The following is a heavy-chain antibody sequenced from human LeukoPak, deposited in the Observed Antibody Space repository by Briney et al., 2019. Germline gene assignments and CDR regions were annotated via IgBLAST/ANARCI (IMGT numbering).Heavy chain of an antibody. CDR2: IYYSGDT. CDR3: ARLGPLMSGGDWFDP. V-gene: IGHV4-39*01. Sequence: SETLSLTCTVSGGSISSSSYYWGWIRQPPGKGLEWIGSIYYSGDTYYNPSLKSRVTISVDTSKNQFSLKLTSVTAADTAVYYCARLGPLMSGGDWFDPWGQGTLVTVSS. J-gene: IGHJ5*02. CDR1: GGSISSSSYY. D-gene: IGHD3-16*01.